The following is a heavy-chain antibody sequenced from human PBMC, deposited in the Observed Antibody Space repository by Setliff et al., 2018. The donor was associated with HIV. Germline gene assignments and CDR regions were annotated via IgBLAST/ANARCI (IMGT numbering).Heavy chain of an antibody. CDR3: TRRRGPMVRGVDPTPSYYFDY. V-gene: IGHV4-38-2*02. CDR2: IYHSGST. D-gene: IGHD3-10*01. J-gene: IGHJ4*02. CDR1: GYSISSGYY. Sequence: SETLSLTCTVSGYSISSGYYWGWIRQPPGKGLEWIGSIYHSGSTYYNPSLKSRVTISVDTSKNQFSLRLSSVTAVDPAVYYCTRRRGPMVRGVDPTPSYYFDYWGQGTLVTVSS.